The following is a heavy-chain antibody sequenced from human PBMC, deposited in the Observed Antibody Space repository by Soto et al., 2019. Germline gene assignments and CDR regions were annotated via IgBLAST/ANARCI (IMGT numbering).Heavy chain of an antibody. CDR2: INVANGNT. CDR1: GYDFSSYP. Sequence: ASVKVSCKASGYDFSSYPINWVRQAPGQRPEWVGWINVANGNTQYSRKVQDRITITRDTSAATVYMLLSSLRSEDTAVYSCARRGLPSTIGGAAWAYLDHWGQGTLVTVSS. J-gene: IGHJ4*02. CDR3: ARRGLPSTIGGAAWAYLDH. V-gene: IGHV1-3*01. D-gene: IGHD1-26*01.